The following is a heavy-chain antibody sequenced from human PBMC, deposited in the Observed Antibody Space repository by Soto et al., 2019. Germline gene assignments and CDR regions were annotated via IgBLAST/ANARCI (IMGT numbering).Heavy chain of an antibody. CDR1: GGSISSYY. Sequence: SETLSLTCTVSGGSISSYYRSWIRQPPGKGLEWIGYIYYSGSTNYNPSLKSRVTISVDTSKNQFSLKLSSVTAADTAVYYCEREEYYYGSGAFFDYWGQGTLVTVSS. V-gene: IGHV4-59*12. D-gene: IGHD3-10*01. J-gene: IGHJ4*02. CDR3: EREEYYYGSGAFFDY. CDR2: IYYSGST.